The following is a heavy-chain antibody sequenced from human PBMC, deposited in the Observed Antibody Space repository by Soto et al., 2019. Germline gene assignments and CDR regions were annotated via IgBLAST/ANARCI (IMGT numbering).Heavy chain of an antibody. CDR1: GFTFSSYA. CDR3: TTLHYGVDV. J-gene: IGHJ6*02. Sequence: GGSLRLSCAASGFTFSSYAMSWVRQAPGKGLEWVGHIKSKTDGGTADYAAPVKGRFTISRDDSKNTLYLQMNSLKTEDTAMFYCTTLHYGVDVWGQGTTVTVSS. CDR2: IKSKTDGGTA. V-gene: IGHV3-15*01.